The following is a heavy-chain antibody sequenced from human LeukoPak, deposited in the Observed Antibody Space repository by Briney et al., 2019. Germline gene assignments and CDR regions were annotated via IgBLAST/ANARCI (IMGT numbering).Heavy chain of an antibody. D-gene: IGHD3-10*01. CDR1: GFTFSSYE. CDR3: ARASGVGFDY. V-gene: IGHV3-48*03. J-gene: IGHJ4*02. Sequence: PGGSLSLSCAASGFTFSSYEMNWVRQAPGKGLEWVLYISSSGSTIYYADSVKGRFTISRDNAKNSLYLQMNSLRAEDTAVYYCARASGVGFDYWGQGTLVTVSS. CDR2: ISSSGSTI.